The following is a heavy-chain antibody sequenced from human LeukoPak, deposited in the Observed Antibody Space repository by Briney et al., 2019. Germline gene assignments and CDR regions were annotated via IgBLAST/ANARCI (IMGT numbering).Heavy chain of an antibody. J-gene: IGHJ4*02. Sequence: ASVKVSCNAAGYTFTSYYMYWGRQAPGQGLEWMGIINPSGGSTSYAQKFQGRVTMTRDTSTSTVYMELSSLRSEDTAVYYCAREQRNRYYDSSGRIDYWGQGTLVTVSS. CDR1: GYTFTSYY. CDR3: AREQRNRYYDSSGRIDY. CDR2: INPSGGST. D-gene: IGHD3-22*01. V-gene: IGHV1-46*01.